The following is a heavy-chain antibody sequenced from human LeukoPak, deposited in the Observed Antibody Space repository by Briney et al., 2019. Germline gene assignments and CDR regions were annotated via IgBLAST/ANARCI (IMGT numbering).Heavy chain of an antibody. CDR2: ISVYNGNT. CDR3: AKLAYGANFFDY. J-gene: IGHJ4*02. CDR1: GYTFTRYG. Sequence: GASVKVSCKASGYTFTRYGITWVRQAPGQGLERMGWISVYNGNTNYAQKLQGRVTMTTEISTSTAYMELRSLRSDDTAIYYCAKLAYGANFFDYWGQGTLVTVSS. D-gene: IGHD4/OR15-4a*01. V-gene: IGHV1-18*01.